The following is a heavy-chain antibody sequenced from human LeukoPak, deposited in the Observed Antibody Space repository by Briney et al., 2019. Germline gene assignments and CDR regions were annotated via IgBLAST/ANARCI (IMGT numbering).Heavy chain of an antibody. D-gene: IGHD3-10*01. Sequence: TSETLSLTCTVSGGSISSSSYYWGWIRQPPGKGLEWIGSIYYSGSTYYNPSLKSRVTISVDTSKNQFSLKLSSVTAADTAVYYCAKVGSEVGYYYYYYMDVWGKGTTVTVSS. V-gene: IGHV4-39*01. J-gene: IGHJ6*03. CDR2: IYYSGST. CDR1: GGSISSSSYY. CDR3: AKVGSEVGYYYYYYMDV.